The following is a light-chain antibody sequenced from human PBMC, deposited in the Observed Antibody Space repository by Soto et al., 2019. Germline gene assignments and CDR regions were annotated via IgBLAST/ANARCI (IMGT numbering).Light chain of an antibody. V-gene: IGLV1-51*01. Sequence: QSVLTQPPSVSAAPGQKVTISRSGSSSNIGNNFVTWYQQLPGTAPKLLIYDNNKRPSGIPDRFSGSQSGTSATLGITGLQTGDEAVYYCGSWDSSPTYVFGTGTKVTVL. CDR3: GSWDSSPTYV. CDR2: DNN. CDR1: SSNIGNNF. J-gene: IGLJ1*01.